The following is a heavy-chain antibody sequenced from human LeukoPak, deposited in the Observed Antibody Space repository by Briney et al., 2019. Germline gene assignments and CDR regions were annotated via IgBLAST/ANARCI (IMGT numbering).Heavy chain of an antibody. D-gene: IGHD1-26*01. CDR3: AKGAVGAPNRLSY. CDR2: ISGSGAGT. J-gene: IGHJ4*02. Sequence: GGSLSLSCAASGFPFSSYAMSWVRQVPGEGLEGVSGISGSGAGTYYADSVKGRFTVSRDNSKNTLYLQMNSLRAEDTALYYCAKGAVGAPNRLSYWGQGALVTVSS. CDR1: GFPFSSYA. V-gene: IGHV3-23*01.